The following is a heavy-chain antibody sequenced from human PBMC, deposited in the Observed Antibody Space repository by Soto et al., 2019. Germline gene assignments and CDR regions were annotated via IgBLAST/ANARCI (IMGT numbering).Heavy chain of an antibody. D-gene: IGHD3-16*01. V-gene: IGHV4-39*07. Sequence: SETLSLTCTVSGGSISSSSYYWGWIRQPPGKGLEWIGSIYYSGSTYYNPSLKSRVTISVDTSKNQFSLKLRSVTAADTAVYYCARALTFFDYWGQGSLVTVSS. J-gene: IGHJ4*02. CDR1: GGSISSSSYY. CDR3: ARALTFFDY. CDR2: IYYSGST.